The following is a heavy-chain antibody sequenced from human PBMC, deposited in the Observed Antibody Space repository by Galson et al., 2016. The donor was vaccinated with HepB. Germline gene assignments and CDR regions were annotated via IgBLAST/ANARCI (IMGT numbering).Heavy chain of an antibody. CDR3: ARGCPETTYYYYMDV. V-gene: IGHV3-74*01. CDR1: GFIFSTYW. D-gene: IGHD1-7*01. Sequence: SLRLSCAASGFIFSTYWMHWVRQVPGKGLVWVSRINRDGSTTSYAASVKGRFTITRDNAKNTLYLQIDSLRAEDTAVYYCARGCPETTYYYYMDVWGKGTTVAVSS. CDR2: INRDGSTT. J-gene: IGHJ6*03.